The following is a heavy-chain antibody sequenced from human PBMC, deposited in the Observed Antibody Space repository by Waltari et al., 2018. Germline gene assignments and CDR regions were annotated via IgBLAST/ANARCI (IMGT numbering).Heavy chain of an antibody. D-gene: IGHD3-3*01. CDR2: INPNSGGT. CDR3: YVLRFLEWLNDAFDI. J-gene: IGHJ3*02. CDR1: GYTFTGYY. V-gene: IGHV1-2*01. Sequence: QVQLVQSGAEVKKPGASVKVSCKASGYTFTGYYMHWVRQAPGQGREWMGWINPNSGGTNYAQKFQGRVTSTRDTSISTAYMELSRLRSDDTAVYYCYVLRFLEWLNDAFDIWGQGTMVTVSS.